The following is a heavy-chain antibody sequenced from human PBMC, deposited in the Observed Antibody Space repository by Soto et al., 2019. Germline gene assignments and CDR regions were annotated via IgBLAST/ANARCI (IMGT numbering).Heavy chain of an antibody. Sequence: QITLKESGPTLVKPTQTLTLTCTFSGFSLSTSGVGVGWIRQPPGKALEWLALIYWDDDKRYSPSLKSRLTITKDTSKNQVVLTMTHMDPVDTATYYCAHRPYCSGGSCYYYYYGMDVWGQGTTVTVSS. V-gene: IGHV2-5*02. J-gene: IGHJ6*02. CDR2: IYWDDDK. CDR1: GFSLSTSGVG. D-gene: IGHD2-15*01. CDR3: AHRPYCSGGSCYYYYYGMDV.